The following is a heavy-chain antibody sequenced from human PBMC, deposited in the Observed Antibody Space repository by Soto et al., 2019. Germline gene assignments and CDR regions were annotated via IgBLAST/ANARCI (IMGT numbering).Heavy chain of an antibody. V-gene: IGHV4-59*08. CDR2: IHYNGNT. CDR1: GDSISAYS. CDR3: ARHPSDFWFDP. D-gene: IGHD2-21*02. Sequence: PSETLSLTCTVSGDSISAYSWSWVRQPPGKGLEWIGNIHYNGNTKYNPSLKSRVTMSVDTSKNQFSLKLSSVTAADTAVYYCARHPSDFWFDPWGQGTLVTVSS. J-gene: IGHJ5*02.